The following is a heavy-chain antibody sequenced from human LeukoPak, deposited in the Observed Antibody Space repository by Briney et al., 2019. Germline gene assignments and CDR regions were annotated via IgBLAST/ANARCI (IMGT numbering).Heavy chain of an antibody. V-gene: IGHV3-15*01. D-gene: IGHD1-26*01. CDR2: IKSNTDGGTT. Sequence: GGSLRLSCAASGFTLNNAWMSWVRQAPGKGLEWVCRIKSNTDGGTTDYTAPVKGRFTISRDDSKNTLYLQMNSLKTEDTAVYYCTTGGLFAAYSGSYRWWGQGTLVTVSS. J-gene: IGHJ4*02. CDR1: GFTLNNAW. CDR3: TTGGLFAAYSGSYRW.